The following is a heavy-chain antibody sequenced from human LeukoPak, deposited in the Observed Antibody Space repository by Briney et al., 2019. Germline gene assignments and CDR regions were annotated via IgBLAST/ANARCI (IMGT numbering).Heavy chain of an antibody. V-gene: IGHV1-2*02. J-gene: IGHJ4*02. CDR2: INPNNGGT. D-gene: IGHD6-13*01. CDR3: ARLSAATETNY. CDR1: GYTFTGYH. Sequence: ASVRVSCKASGYTFTGYHIHWVRQAPGQGLEWMGWINPNNGGTDYAQKFQGRVTMTRDTSISTAYMELSSLRSDDTAVYYCARLSAATETNYWGQGTLVTVSS.